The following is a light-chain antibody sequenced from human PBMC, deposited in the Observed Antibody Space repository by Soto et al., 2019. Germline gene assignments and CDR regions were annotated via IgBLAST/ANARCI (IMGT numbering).Light chain of an antibody. J-gene: IGKJ5*01. CDR2: DAS. CDR3: QQRSNWPSIT. Sequence: VVCSQPSAALYIPPGERTTLSWRSSQSVSSYLAWYQQKPGQAPRLLIYDASNRATGIPARFSGSGSGTDFTLTISSLEPEDFAVYYCQQRSNWPSITFGQGTRLEIK. V-gene: IGKV3-11*01. CDR1: QSVSSY.